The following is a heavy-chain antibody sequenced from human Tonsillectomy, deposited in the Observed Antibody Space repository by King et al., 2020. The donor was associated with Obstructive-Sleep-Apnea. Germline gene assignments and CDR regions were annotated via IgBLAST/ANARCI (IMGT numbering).Heavy chain of an antibody. CDR2: IYHSGST. V-gene: IGHV4-4*02. J-gene: IGHJ4*02. CDR1: GGSISSSNW. CDR3: ARDEDYYGSGSYSPIDY. D-gene: IGHD3-10*01. Sequence: QLQESGPGLVKPLGTLSLTCAVSGGSISSSNWWSWVRQPPGKGLEWIGEIYHSGSTNYNPSLKSRVTISVDKSKNQFSLKLSSVTAADTAVYYCARDEDYYGSGSYSPIDYWGQGTLVTVSS.